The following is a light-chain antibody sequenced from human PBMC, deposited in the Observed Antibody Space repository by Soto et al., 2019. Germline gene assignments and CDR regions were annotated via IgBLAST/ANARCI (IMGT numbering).Light chain of an antibody. V-gene: IGKV3D-15*01. Sequence: ESVLTQSPRSLSLSHGERATLSCRASQSVRTYLVWYQVKPGQAPRLLIYDASRRASGVPARFSGSGSGTEFTLTISSLQSEDCAIYYCQQYHTWPITFGGGTKVDIK. J-gene: IGKJ4*01. CDR3: QQYHTWPIT. CDR1: QSVRTY. CDR2: DAS.